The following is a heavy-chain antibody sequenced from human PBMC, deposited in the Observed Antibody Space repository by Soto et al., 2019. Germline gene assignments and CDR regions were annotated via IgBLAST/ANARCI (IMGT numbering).Heavy chain of an antibody. CDR3: ARRYGGNFDY. V-gene: IGHV4-59*01. CDR1: GGSISSYY. Sequence: QVQLQESGPGLVKPSETLSLTCTVSGGSISSYYWCWIRQPPGKGLEWIGDIYYSGSTNYNPSLKSGITISVDTSKNRFSMKLASVTAADTVVYYCARRYGGNFDYWGQGTQVTVSS. D-gene: IGHD1-26*01. J-gene: IGHJ4*02. CDR2: IYYSGST.